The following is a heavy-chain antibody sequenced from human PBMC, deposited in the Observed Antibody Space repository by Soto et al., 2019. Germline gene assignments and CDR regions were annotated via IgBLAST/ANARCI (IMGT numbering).Heavy chain of an antibody. CDR1: GGSIISYY. Sequence: SGTLCLTCTVSGGSIISYYWSWIRQPPGKGLECIGYIYYSVITNYNPSLKSRVTISVDTSKNQFSLKLSSVTAADTAVYYCARFKNYYYYYGMDVWGQGTTVTVSS. V-gene: IGHV4-59*01. CDR3: ARFKNYYYYYGMDV. J-gene: IGHJ6*02. CDR2: IYYSVIT.